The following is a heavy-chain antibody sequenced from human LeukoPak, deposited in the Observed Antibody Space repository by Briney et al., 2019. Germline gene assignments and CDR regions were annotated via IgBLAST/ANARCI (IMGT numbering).Heavy chain of an antibody. CDR3: ARGRVGYYYDSSGYLVFGQ. V-gene: IGHV1-2*02. CDR1: GYTFTGYY. D-gene: IGHD3-22*01. CDR2: INPNSGGT. Sequence: ASVTLSFKASGYTFTGYYMHWVRQAPGQGLEWMGWINPNSGGTSYAQKFQGRVTMTRDTSISTAYMELSRLRSDDTAVYYCARGRVGYYYDSSGYLVFGQWGQGGLVAVCS. J-gene: IGHJ5*02.